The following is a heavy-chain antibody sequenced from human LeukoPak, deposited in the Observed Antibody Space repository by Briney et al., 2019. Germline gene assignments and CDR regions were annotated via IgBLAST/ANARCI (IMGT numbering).Heavy chain of an antibody. CDR2: VASSGTS. CDR1: GDSLNTYY. CDR3: AGVVRGVVTSNWFDP. V-gene: IGHV4-59*01. D-gene: IGHD2-21*02. J-gene: IGHJ5*02. Sequence: PSETLSLTCTVSGDSLNTYYWTWIRQTPGKELEWIGFVASSGTSNYNPSLKSRVSISIDTSQNQFSLALTSVTPADTAVYYCAGVVRGVVTSNWFDPWGQGTLVSVSS.